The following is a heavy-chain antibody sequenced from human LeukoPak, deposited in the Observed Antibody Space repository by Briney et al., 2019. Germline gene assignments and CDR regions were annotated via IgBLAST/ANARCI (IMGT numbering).Heavy chain of an antibody. CDR3: ARREYSSSWYYFDY. CDR2: ISGSGGST. D-gene: IGHD6-13*01. CDR1: GFTFSSYA. J-gene: IGHJ4*02. V-gene: IGHV3-23*01. Sequence: GGSLRLSCAASGFTFSSYAMSWVRQAPGKGLEWVSAISGSGGSTYYADSVKGRFTISRDNSKNTLYLQMNSLRAEDTAVYYCARREYSSSWYYFDYWGQGTLVTVSS.